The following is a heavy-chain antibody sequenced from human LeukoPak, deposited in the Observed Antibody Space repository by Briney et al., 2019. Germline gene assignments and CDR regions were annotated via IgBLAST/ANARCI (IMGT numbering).Heavy chain of an antibody. V-gene: IGHV1-69*04. CDR2: IIPMLGIP. D-gene: IGHD4-11*01. CDR3: ARLQDYSDYSDY. Sequence: SVKVSCKASGYTFTSYAMHWVRQASGQGLEWMGRIIPMLGIPNYSQRFQGRVTITADRSTAYMELSSLRSEDTAVYYCARLQDYSDYSDYWGQGTLVTVSS. J-gene: IGHJ4*02. CDR1: GYTFTSYA.